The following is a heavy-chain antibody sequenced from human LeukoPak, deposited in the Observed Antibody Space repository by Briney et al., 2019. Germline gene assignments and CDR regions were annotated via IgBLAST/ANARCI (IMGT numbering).Heavy chain of an antibody. V-gene: IGHV3-30*09. CDR3: AKARYGSGSSFDY. CDR2: ISYDGSNK. CDR1: GFTFSSYA. Sequence: GGSLRLSCAASGFTFSSYAMHWVRQAPGKGLEWVAVISYDGSNKYYADSVKGRFAISRDNSKNTLFLQMNSLRAEDTAMYYCAKARYGSGSSFDYWGQGTLVTVSS. J-gene: IGHJ4*02. D-gene: IGHD3-10*01.